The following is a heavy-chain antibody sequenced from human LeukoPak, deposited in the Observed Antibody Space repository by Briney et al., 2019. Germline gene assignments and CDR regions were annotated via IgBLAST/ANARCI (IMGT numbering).Heavy chain of an antibody. D-gene: IGHD3-9*01. CDR2: IYYSGST. J-gene: IGHJ6*03. V-gene: IGHV4-39*01. CDR1: GGSISNSSYY. CDR3: ARHPAYFDILTGYSYYYYYMDV. Sequence: PSETLSLTCTVSGGSISNSSYYWGWIRQPPGKGLEWIGSIYYSGSTYYNPSLKSRVTISVDTSKNQFSLKLSSVTAADTAVYYCARHPAYFDILTGYSYYYYYMDVWGKGTTVTIPS.